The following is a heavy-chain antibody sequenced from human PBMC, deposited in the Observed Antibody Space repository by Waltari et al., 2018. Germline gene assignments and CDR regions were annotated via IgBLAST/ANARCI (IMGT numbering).Heavy chain of an antibody. CDR1: GGSFRGYY. J-gene: IGHJ6*02. Sequence: QVQLQQWGAGLLQPSETLSLTCAVYGGSFRGYYWGWVRQPPGKGLGWIGEINHKGNVNRHPSRRSRVTILVDTSKSQLALKINSVTAADTAVYYCVRLEDCTGPGGNCYSGDSFAMDVWGQGTTVTVSS. D-gene: IGHD2-8*02. V-gene: IGHV4-34*02. CDR3: VRLEDCTGPGGNCYSGDSFAMDV. CDR2: INHKGNV.